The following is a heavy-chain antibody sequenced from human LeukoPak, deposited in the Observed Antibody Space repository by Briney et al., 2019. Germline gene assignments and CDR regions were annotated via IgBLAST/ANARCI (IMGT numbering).Heavy chain of an antibody. D-gene: IGHD3-16*01. CDR3: AKDRATRRWGTQEFDY. J-gene: IGHJ4*02. V-gene: IGHV3-23*01. Sequence: PGGSLRLSCAASGFTFSSYAMNWVRQAPGKGLECVSTISDSGGSTLYADSVKGRFTISRDNSKNTLYLQMNSLRADDTAVYYCAKDRATRRWGTQEFDYWGQGTLVTVSS. CDR1: GFTFSSYA. CDR2: ISDSGGST.